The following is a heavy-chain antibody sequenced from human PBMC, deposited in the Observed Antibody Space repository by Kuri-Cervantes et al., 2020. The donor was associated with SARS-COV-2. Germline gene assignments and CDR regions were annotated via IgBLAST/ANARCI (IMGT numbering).Heavy chain of an antibody. J-gene: IGHJ3*02. CDR1: GFTFDDYA. D-gene: IGHD4-17*01. Sequence: GESLKISCAASGFTFDDYAMHWVRQAPGKGLVWVSRINPDGSYTNNADSVKGRFTLSRDNAKNTLYLQMNSLRAEDTAVYYCAKESLAQTTVTTWDDAFDIWGQGTMVTVSS. CDR2: INPDGSYT. V-gene: IGHV3-74*01. CDR3: AKESLAQTTVTTWDDAFDI.